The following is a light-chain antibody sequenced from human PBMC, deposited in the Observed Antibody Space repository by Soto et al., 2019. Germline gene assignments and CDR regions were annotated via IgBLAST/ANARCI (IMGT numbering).Light chain of an antibody. J-gene: IGKJ5*01. CDR2: RAS. Sequence: DIVMTQSPDSLAVSLGERATINCKSSQSVLHSSNNENSLAWYQQKPGQPPKLLIYRASTRESGVPDRFSGSGSGTDFTLTISSLQAEDVALYYCQQYYTTVTFGQGTRLEI. V-gene: IGKV4-1*01. CDR3: QQYYTTVT. CDR1: QSVLHSSNNENS.